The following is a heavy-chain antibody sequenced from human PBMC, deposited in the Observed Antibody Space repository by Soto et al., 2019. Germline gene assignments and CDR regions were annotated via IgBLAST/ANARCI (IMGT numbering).Heavy chain of an antibody. CDR2: ISSSSSHI. D-gene: IGHD3-10*01. J-gene: IGHJ6*02. Sequence: EVQLVESGGSLVKPGGSLRLSCAASGFTLTSYSMNWVRQAPGKGLEWVSSISSSSSHIYYADSVKGRFTISRDNARNSVYLQMNSLRAEDTAVYYCVRERGLSSFYGMDVWGQGTTVTVSS. CDR3: VRERGLSSFYGMDV. V-gene: IGHV3-21*02. CDR1: GFTLTSYS.